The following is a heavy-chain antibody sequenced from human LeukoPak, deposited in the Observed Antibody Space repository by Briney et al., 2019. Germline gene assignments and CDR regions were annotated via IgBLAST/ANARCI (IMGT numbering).Heavy chain of an antibody. J-gene: IGHJ3*02. CDR3: ATGGGAVDI. CDR1: GFTVSSNY. D-gene: IGHD3-16*01. Sequence: GGSLRLSCAASGFTVSSNYMSWVRQVPGKGLEWVSVIYSDGTISYADSVKDRFTISRDNSENTLYLQMNSLRAEDTAVYYCATGGGAVDIWGQGTMVTVSS. CDR2: IYSDGTI. V-gene: IGHV3-66*01.